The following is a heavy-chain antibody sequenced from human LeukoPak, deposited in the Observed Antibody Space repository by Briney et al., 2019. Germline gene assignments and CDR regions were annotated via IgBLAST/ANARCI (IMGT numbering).Heavy chain of an antibody. V-gene: IGHV1-69*13. D-gene: IGHD6-13*01. CDR1: GGTFSSYA. CDR3: ARVYYSNSYDYWYFDL. Sequence: SVKVSCKASGGTFSSYAISWVRQAPGQGLEWMGGIIPIFGTANYAQKFQGRVTITADESTSTAYMELSSLRSEDTAVYYCARVYYSNSYDYWYFDLWGRGTLVTVSS. J-gene: IGHJ2*01. CDR2: IIPIFGTA.